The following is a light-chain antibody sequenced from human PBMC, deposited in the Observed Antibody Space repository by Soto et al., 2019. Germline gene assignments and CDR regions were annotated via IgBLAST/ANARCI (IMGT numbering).Light chain of an antibody. Sequence: DIQMTQSPSSLSASVGDRVTITCRASQSINSYLNWYQQKPGKAPKLLIFAASSLQSGVPSRFSGSESGTDFTLTISSLQPEDFATFYCQQSYSIPFTFGPGTKVNIK. J-gene: IGKJ3*01. CDR1: QSINSY. CDR3: QQSYSIPFT. V-gene: IGKV1-39*01. CDR2: AAS.